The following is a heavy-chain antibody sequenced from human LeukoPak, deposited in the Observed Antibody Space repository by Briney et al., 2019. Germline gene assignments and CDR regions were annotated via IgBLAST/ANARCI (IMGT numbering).Heavy chain of an antibody. J-gene: IGHJ4*02. CDR2: ISSSSSYI. CDR1: GFTFSSYS. D-gene: IGHD6-13*01. CDR3: ARDDSSWYYFDY. Sequence: GGSLRLSCAASGFTFSSYSMNWVRQAPEKGLEWVSSISSSSSYIYYADSVKGRFTISRDNAKNSLYLQMNSLRAEDTAVYYCARDDSSWYYFDYWGQGTLVTVSS. V-gene: IGHV3-21*01.